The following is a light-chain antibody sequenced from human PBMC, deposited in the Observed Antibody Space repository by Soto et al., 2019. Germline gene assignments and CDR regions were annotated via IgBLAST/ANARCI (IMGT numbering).Light chain of an antibody. J-gene: IGKJ4*01. CDR3: QQYNNWPPLT. CDR2: GAS. V-gene: IGKV3-15*01. CDR1: QSAGTN. Sequence: EIVMTQSPVTLSVSPGGGATLSCRASQSAGTNLAWYQQQPGQPPRLLIYGASIRATGVRARFSGSGSGTEFTLTISSLQSEDFAVYYCQQYNNWPPLTFGGGTKVEIE.